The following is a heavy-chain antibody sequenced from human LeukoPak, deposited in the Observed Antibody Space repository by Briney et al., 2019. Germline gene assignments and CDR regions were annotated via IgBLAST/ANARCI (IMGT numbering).Heavy chain of an antibody. CDR3: ARVDVGSGSYYTLEH. J-gene: IGHJ4*02. D-gene: IGHD3-10*01. CDR2: IYDSGST. Sequence: SETLSLTCTVSGASIGSYYWGWIRQPPGKGLGWIAYIYDSGSTKYNPSLKSRVTISLDTSKNQFSLKLSSVTAADTAVYYCARVDVGSGSYYTLEHWGQGTLVTVSS. V-gene: IGHV4-59*01. CDR1: GASIGSYY.